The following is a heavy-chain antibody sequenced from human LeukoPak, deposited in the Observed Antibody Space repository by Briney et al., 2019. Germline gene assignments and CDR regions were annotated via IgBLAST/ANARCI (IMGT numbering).Heavy chain of an antibody. Sequence: PGGSLRLSCAASGFTFSSYWMHWVRQAPGKGLVWVSRINSDGSSTSYADSVKGRFTISRDNAKNSLYLQMNSLRAEDTAVYYCARASEISSGSYSLSFDYWGQGTLVTVSS. J-gene: IGHJ4*02. CDR3: ARASEISSGSYSLSFDY. V-gene: IGHV3-74*01. CDR1: GFTFSSYW. CDR2: INSDGSST. D-gene: IGHD1-26*01.